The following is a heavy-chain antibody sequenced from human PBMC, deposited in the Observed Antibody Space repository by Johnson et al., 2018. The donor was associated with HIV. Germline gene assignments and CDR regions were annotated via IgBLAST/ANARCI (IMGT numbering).Heavy chain of an antibody. D-gene: IGHD3-10*01. Sequence: VQLVESGGGVVQPGRSLRLSCAASGFTFRSYAMHWVRQAPGRGLEWVAVISYDGSNRNYADYVKGRFTISRDNSKNTLYLQMNSLRAEDTAVYFCARNRITMVQMTSHDVFVIWGQGTMVTVSS. CDR2: ISYDGSNR. CDR1: GFTFRSYA. J-gene: IGHJ3*02. V-gene: IGHV3-30*04. CDR3: ARNRITMVQMTSHDVFVI.